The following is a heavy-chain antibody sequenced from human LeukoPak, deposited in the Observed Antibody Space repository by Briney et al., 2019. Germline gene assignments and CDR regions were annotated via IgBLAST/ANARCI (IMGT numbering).Heavy chain of an antibody. CDR1: GGSISSYY. CDR3: ARGRPYSGSLRYYFDY. J-gene: IGHJ4*02. CDR2: IYTSGST. D-gene: IGHD1-26*01. Sequence: SETLSLTCTVSGGSISSYYWSWIRQPAGKGLEWIGRIYTSGSTNYNPSLKSRVTMSVDTSKNQFSLKLSSVTAADTAVYYCARGRPYSGSLRYYFDYWGLGTLVTVSS. V-gene: IGHV4-4*07.